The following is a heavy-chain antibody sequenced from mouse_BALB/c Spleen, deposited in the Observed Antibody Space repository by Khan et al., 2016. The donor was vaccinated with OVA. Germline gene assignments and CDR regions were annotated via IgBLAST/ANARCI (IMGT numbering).Heavy chain of an antibody. J-gene: IGHJ3*01. CDR2: IWAGGST. Sequence: QVQLKESGPGLVAPSQTLSITCTVSGFSLSNYGVHWVRQPPGKGLEWLGVIWAGGSTNHNSALMSRLTISKDNSKSQVFLKMNSLQTDDTAMYYWAGAFYNGAWFAYWGQGTLVTVSA. CDR3: AGAFYNGAWFAY. CDR1: GFSLSNYG. D-gene: IGHD1-3*01. V-gene: IGHV2-9*02.